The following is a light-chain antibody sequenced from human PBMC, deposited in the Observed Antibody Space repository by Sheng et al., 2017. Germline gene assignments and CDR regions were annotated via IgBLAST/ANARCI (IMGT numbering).Light chain of an antibody. Sequence: DIQMTQSPSSLSASTGDRVTITCRASQGISSYLAWYQQKPGKGPNLLIYAASNLQSGVPTRFSGSGSGTDFTLTISSLQPEDFATYYCQQSYNTHALTFGGGTKVEIK. CDR1: QGISSY. CDR3: QQSYNTHALT. CDR2: AAS. J-gene: IGKJ4*01. V-gene: IGKV1-39*01.